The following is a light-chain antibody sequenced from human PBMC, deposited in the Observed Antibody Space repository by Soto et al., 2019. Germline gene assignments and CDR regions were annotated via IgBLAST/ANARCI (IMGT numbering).Light chain of an antibody. Sequence: QSVLTQPASVSGSPGQSITISCTGTSSDVGGYNYVSWYQQHPVTAPKLMIYDVTNRPSGVSDRFSGSKSGNTASLTISGLQAEDEADYYCSSYTSSSSAYVFGTGTKLTVL. V-gene: IGLV2-14*01. CDR3: SSYTSSSSAYV. CDR1: SSDVGGYNY. J-gene: IGLJ1*01. CDR2: DVT.